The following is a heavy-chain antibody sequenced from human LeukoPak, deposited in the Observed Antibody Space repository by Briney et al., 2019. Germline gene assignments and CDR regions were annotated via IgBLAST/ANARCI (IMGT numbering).Heavy chain of an antibody. V-gene: IGHV1-18*01. D-gene: IGHD1-26*01. CDR1: GYMFTSYG. CDR2: ISAHNGDT. J-gene: IGHJ4*02. Sequence: ASVKVSCKASGYMFTSYGISWVRQAPGQGLEWMGWISAHNGDTNYAQRLQGRVTMTTDTSTSTAYMELRSLRSDDTAVYYCARVKARSGSYSLDYWGQGTLVTVSS. CDR3: ARVKARSGSYSLDY.